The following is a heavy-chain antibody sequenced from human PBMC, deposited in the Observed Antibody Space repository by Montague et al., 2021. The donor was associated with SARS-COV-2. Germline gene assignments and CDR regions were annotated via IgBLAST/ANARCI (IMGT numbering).Heavy chain of an antibody. D-gene: IGHD3-3*01. Sequence: SETLSLTCTVSGGSISSYYWSWILQPPGKGLEWIGYIYYSGSTNYNPSXXSRVTISVDTSKNQFSLQLSSVTAADTAVYYCARVSRITIFGVVGWFDPWGQGTLVTVSS. J-gene: IGHJ5*02. V-gene: IGHV4-59*01. CDR3: ARVSRITIFGVVGWFDP. CDR1: GGSISSYY. CDR2: IYYSGST.